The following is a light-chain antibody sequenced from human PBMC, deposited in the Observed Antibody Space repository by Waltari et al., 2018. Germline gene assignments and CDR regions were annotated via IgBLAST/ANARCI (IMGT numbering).Light chain of an antibody. J-gene: IGLJ1*01. CDR1: PSNIGSNY. V-gene: IGLV1-47*01. CDR2: RNK. CDR3: AAWDDSLRGAV. Sequence: QSVLTQPPSASGTPGQRVTLSCSGSPSNIGSNYVSWYQHLPGMAPKLLSSRNKPRPSGFPARFSASTSGTSASLAISGLRADDEAGYYCAAWDDSLRGAVFGTGTKVSVL.